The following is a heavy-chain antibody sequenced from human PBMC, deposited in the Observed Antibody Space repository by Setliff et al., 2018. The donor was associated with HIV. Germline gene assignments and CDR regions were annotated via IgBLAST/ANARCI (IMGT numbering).Heavy chain of an antibody. J-gene: IGHJ4*02. CDR1: GGSINSRSYY. D-gene: IGHD1-26*01. V-gene: IGHV4-39*01. CDR3: ARRVGATPFDF. Sequence: SETLSLTCTVSGGSINSRSYYWAWIRQPPGKGLEWVASIYFSGTPYYNPSLKNRVTISVDTSKNQFSLKLSSVTAADTAVYYCARRVGATPFDFWGQGTLVTVSS. CDR2: IYFSGTP.